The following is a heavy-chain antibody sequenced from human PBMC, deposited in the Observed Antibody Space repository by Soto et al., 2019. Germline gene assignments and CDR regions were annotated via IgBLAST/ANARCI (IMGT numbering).Heavy chain of an antibody. D-gene: IGHD3-3*01. CDR2: ITPISDTT. CDR1: GGTFSKSV. J-gene: IGHJ6*02. CDR3: ARDPMIFGVVNRPNYFYHGLDV. V-gene: IGHV1-69*06. Sequence: QVQLMQSGAEVKEPGSSVKVSCKASGGTFSKSVITWVRQAPGQGLEWMGGITPISDTTNYAQKFHCRVTISADKSTNTAYMDVRSLTSYDTAVYYCARDPMIFGVVNRPNYFYHGLDVWGQGTTVTVSS.